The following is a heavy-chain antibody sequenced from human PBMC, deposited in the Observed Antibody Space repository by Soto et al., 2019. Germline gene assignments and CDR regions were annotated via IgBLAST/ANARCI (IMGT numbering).Heavy chain of an antibody. Sequence: SETLSLTCTVSGGSISSSTYYWGWIRQPPGKGLEWIGSIYYSGSTYYNPSLKSRVTISVDTSKNQFSLNLSSVTAADTAVYYCARGRGYDLYYFDDWGQGILVTVSS. CDR2: IYYSGST. CDR3: ARGRGYDLYYFDD. V-gene: IGHV4-39*07. J-gene: IGHJ4*02. CDR1: GGSISSSTYY. D-gene: IGHD5-12*01.